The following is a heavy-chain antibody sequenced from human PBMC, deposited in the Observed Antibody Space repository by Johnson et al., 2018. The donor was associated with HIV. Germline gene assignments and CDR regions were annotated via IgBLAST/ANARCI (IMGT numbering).Heavy chain of an antibody. CDR2: INWNGGSI. V-gene: IGHV3-20*04. J-gene: IGHJ3*02. CDR1: GFTVSSNY. Sequence: VQLVESGGGLVQPGGSLRLSCAASGFTVSSNYMSWVRQAPGKGLEWVSGINWNGGSIGYADSVKGRFTISRDNANNSLYLQMNSLRAEDTALYYCGNDRGSSWYDPWDAFDIWGQGTVVTVSS. CDR3: GNDRGSSWYDPWDAFDI. D-gene: IGHD6-13*01.